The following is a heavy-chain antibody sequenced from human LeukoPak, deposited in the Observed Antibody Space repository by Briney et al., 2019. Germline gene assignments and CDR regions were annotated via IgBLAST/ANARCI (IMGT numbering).Heavy chain of an antibody. V-gene: IGHV3-23*01. J-gene: IGHJ4*02. D-gene: IGHD7-27*01. CDR1: GLTFRNYA. CDR3: AIDPNWGTHS. Sequence: GGSLRLSCAASGLTFRNYAMTWVRQAPGKGLEWVSTISGDGTDKYFADSVKGRFTISRDNSKNALYLQMNSLRVEDTAVYYCAIDPNWGTHSWGQGVLVTVSS. CDR2: ISGDGTDK.